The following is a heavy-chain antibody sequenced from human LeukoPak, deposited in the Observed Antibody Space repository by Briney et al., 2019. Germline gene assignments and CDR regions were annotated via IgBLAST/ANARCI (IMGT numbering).Heavy chain of an antibody. CDR2: IYYSGST. Sequence: SETLSLTCTVSGGSISSYYWSWIRQPPGKGLEWIGYIYYSGSTNYNPSLKSRVTISVDTSKNQFSLKLSSVTAADTAVYYCARDGGWGPYSEDYYSSSYQARFNDIWGQGTMVTVSS. V-gene: IGHV4-59*12. CDR1: GGSISSYY. D-gene: IGHD6-13*01. CDR3: ARDGGWGPYSEDYYSSSYQARFNDI. J-gene: IGHJ3*02.